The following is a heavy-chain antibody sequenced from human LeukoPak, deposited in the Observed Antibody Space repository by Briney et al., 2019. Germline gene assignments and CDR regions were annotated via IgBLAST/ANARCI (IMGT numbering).Heavy chain of an antibody. CDR1: GGTFSSYA. D-gene: IGHD3-16*01. CDR2: IIPIFGTA. J-gene: IGHJ5*02. V-gene: IGHV1-69*05. CDR3: ARSALTAPNWFDP. Sequence: SVKVSCKASGGTFSSYAISRVRQAPGQGLEWMGGIIPIFGTANYAQKFQGRVTITTDESTSTAYMELSSLRSEDTAVYYCARSALTAPNWFDPWGQGTLVTVSS.